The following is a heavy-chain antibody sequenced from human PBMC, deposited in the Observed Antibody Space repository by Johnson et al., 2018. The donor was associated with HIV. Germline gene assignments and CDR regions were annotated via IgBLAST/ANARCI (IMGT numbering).Heavy chain of an antibody. Sequence: VQLVESGGGLVQPGGSLRLSCAASRFTFSSYWMHWVRQAPGKGLEWVSRINSDGSSTTYADSVKGRFTISRDNAKNTLYLQMNSLRAEDTALYYCAKDLGEPEKEEWPSDYYDFGRDYPGQDSRGVVGSFDIWGQGTMVTVSS. CDR3: AKDLGEPEKEEWPSDYYDFGRDYPGQDSRGVVGSFDI. CDR2: INSDGSST. V-gene: IGHV3-74*01. J-gene: IGHJ3*02. CDR1: RFTFSSYW. D-gene: IGHD3-3*01.